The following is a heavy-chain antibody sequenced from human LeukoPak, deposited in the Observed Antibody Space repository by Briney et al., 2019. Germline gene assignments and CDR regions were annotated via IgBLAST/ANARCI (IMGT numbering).Heavy chain of an antibody. D-gene: IGHD1-26*01. CDR1: GFTFSNYA. CDR2: VSGSSGST. J-gene: IGHJ3*02. V-gene: IGHV3-23*01. CDR3: ARGAKWELLGGDTFDI. Sequence: GSLRLSCAASGFTFSNYAMSWVRHAPGKGLEWVSTVSGSSGSTYYADSVKGRFTISRDNAKNMLYLQMNSLKAEDTAVYYCARGAKWELLGGDTFDIWGQGTMVTVSS.